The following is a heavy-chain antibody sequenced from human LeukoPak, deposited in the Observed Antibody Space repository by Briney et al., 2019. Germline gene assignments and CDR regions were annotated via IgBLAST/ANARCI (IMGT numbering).Heavy chain of an antibody. CDR2: INHSGST. CDR3: AEIGGATHEGPYFFDY. Sequence: SETLSLTCAVYGGSFSGYYWSWIRQPPGKGLEWIGEINHSGSTNYNPSLKSRVTISVDTSKNQFSLKLSSVTAADTAVYYCAEIGGATHEGPYFFDYWGQRTLVTVPS. V-gene: IGHV4-34*01. J-gene: IGHJ4*02. D-gene: IGHD1-26*01. CDR1: GGSFSGYY.